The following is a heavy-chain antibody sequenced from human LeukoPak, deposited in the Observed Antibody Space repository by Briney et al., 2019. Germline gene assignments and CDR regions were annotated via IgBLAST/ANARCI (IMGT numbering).Heavy chain of an antibody. D-gene: IGHD3-10*01. V-gene: IGHV1-2*02. J-gene: IGHJ1*01. CDR2: INPNSGGT. Sequence: GASVKVSCKASGYTFTGYYMHWVRRAPGQGLEWMGWINPNSGGTNYAQKFQGRVTMTRDTSISTAYMELSRLRSDDTAVYYCARGGIRGSSGDTAGYWGQGTLVTVSS. CDR3: ARGGIRGSSGDTAGY. CDR1: GYTFTGYY.